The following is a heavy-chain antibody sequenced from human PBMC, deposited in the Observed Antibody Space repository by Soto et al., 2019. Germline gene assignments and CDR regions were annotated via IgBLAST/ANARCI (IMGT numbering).Heavy chain of an antibody. D-gene: IGHD2-2*01. CDR1: GYTFTSYY. V-gene: IGHV1-46*03. CDR3: ARGNVPAAIPIPLWY. Sequence: ASVKVSCKASGYTFTSYYMHWVRQAPGQGLEWMGIINPSGGSTSYAQKFQGRVTMTRDTSTSTVYMELSSLRSEDTAVYYCARGNVPAAIPIPLWYWGQGTLVTVSS. J-gene: IGHJ4*02. CDR2: INPSGGST.